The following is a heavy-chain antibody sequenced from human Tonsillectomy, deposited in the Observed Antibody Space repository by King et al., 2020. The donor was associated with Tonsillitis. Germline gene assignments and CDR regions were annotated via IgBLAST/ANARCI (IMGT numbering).Heavy chain of an antibody. J-gene: IGHJ3*02. CDR1: GFTFSSYA. V-gene: IGHV3-23*03. D-gene: IGHD3-16*01. CDR2: IYSGGSNT. Sequence: VQLVESGGGLVQPGGSLRLSCAASGFTFSSYAMSWVRQAPGKGLEWVSVIYSGGSNTYYADSVKGRFTISRDNSKNTLYLQMNSLRAEDTAVYYCAKLAFYARPYDAFDIWGQGTMVTVSS. CDR3: AKLAFYARPYDAFDI.